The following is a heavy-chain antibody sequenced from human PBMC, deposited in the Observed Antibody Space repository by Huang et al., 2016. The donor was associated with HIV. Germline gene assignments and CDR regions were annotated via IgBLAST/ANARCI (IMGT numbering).Heavy chain of an antibody. J-gene: IGHJ4*02. CDR3: ARLPGSITMIRGVITDPY. V-gene: IGHV4-39*02. Sequence: QLQLQESGPGLVKPSETLSLTCTVSGGSIRSDNYYWGGIRKPPGKGLEWIGSIYYRGSTNYNPSLKRRVTITVDTAKNRFSLRMRSVTAADTAVYYCARLPGSITMIRGVITDPYWGQGTLVTVSS. CDR1: GGSIRSDNYY. CDR2: IYYRGST. D-gene: IGHD3-10*01.